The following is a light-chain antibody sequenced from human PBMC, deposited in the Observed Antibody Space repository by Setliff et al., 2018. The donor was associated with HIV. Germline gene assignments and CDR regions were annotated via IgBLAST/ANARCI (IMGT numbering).Light chain of an antibody. V-gene: IGLV1-51*01. Sequence: QSVLTQPPSVSAAPGQKVSISCSGSSSNIGDRSVSWYQQLPGTAPKLLIHDNHERPSGIPERFSGSTSGTSATLGVTGLQTGDEADYYCGAWDTSLAAYVFGTGTKV. J-gene: IGLJ1*01. CDR3: GAWDTSLAAYV. CDR2: DNH. CDR1: SSNIGDRS.